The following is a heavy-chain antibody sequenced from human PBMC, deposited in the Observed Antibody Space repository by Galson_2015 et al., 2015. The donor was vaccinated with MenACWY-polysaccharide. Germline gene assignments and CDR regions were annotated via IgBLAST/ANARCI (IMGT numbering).Heavy chain of an antibody. CDR2: IFHSGTT. Sequence: ATLSLTCAVSDYSIRSGYFWGWIRQPPGKGLEWIASIFHSGTTYYNPTLKGRVTISVDTSKNQFSLKLSSVTAADTAVYYCARVEKYSGSFYILYWGQGTLVTVSS. D-gene: IGHD1-26*01. J-gene: IGHJ4*02. CDR3: ARVEKYSGSFYILY. V-gene: IGHV4-38-2*01. CDR1: DYSIRSGYF.